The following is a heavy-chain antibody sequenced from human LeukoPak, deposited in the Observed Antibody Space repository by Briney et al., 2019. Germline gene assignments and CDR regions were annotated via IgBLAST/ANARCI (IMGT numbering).Heavy chain of an antibody. D-gene: IGHD3-10*01. CDR3: ARCGEYYGSGSLHFDY. J-gene: IGHJ4*02. Sequence: GESLKISCKGSGYSFTSYWIGWVRQMPGKGLEWMGIIYPGDSDTRYSPSFQGQVTISADKSISTAYLQWSSLKASDTAMYYCARCGEYYGSGSLHFDYWGQGTLVTVSS. V-gene: IGHV5-51*01. CDR2: IYPGDSDT. CDR1: GYSFTSYW.